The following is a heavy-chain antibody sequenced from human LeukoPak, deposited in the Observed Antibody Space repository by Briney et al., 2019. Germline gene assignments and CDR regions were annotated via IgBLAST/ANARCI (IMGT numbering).Heavy chain of an antibody. J-gene: IGHJ6*03. CDR3: AREGVWFGEISYDYYYYYMDV. D-gene: IGHD3-10*01. V-gene: IGHV3-30*01. Sequence: GMSLRLSCAASGFTFSTYAMHWVRQAPGKGLEWVALISHDGDNKYYADSVKGHFTISRDNSQNTLYLQMQSLRGEDTAVYYCAREGVWFGEISYDYYYYYMDVWGKGTTVTVSS. CDR2: ISHDGDNK. CDR1: GFTFSTYA.